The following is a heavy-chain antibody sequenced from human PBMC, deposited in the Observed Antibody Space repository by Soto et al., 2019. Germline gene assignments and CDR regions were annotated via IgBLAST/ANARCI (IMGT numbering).Heavy chain of an antibody. CDR2: INPNSGGT. V-gene: IGHV1-2*02. Sequence: ASVKVSCKASGYTFTGYYMHWVRQAPGQGLEWMGWINPNSGGTNYAQKFQGRVTMTRDTSISTAYMELSRLGSDDTAVYYCARGRRWVVGTAAGWFDPWGQGTLVTVSS. J-gene: IGHJ5*02. D-gene: IGHD6-13*01. CDR1: GYTFTGYY. CDR3: ARGRRWVVGTAAGWFDP.